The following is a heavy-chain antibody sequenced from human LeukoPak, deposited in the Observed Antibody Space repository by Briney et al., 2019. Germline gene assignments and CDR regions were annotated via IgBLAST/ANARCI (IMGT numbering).Heavy chain of an antibody. CDR3: ARWPTMVRGVTPRFDP. V-gene: IGHV4-30-2*05. CDR1: GGSISSGGFS. J-gene: IGHJ5*02. CDR2: IYHGGST. D-gene: IGHD3-10*01. Sequence: TLSLTCTVSGGSISSGGFSWSWIRPPPGRGLEWIGYIYHGGSTYYNPSLKSRVTISVDTSKNQFSLKLSSVTAADTAVYYCARWPTMVRGVTPRFDPWGQGTLVTVSS.